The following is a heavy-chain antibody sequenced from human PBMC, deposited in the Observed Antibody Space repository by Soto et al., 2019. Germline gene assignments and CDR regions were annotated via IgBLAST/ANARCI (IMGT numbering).Heavy chain of an antibody. CDR1: GFMFSRYA. CDR3: ARSRSGAVPDSFGY. J-gene: IGHJ1*01. D-gene: IGHD3-3*01. Sequence: QVQLVESGGRVVQPGGSLRLSCAASGFMFSRYAIHWVRQAPGKGLEGVAVISKDGSVNYYADSVRGRFSISRDKSKNTVYLEMNGMRDDDTAVFYCARSRSGAVPDSFGYWGQGTLVTVSS. CDR2: ISKDGSVN. V-gene: IGHV3-30-3*01.